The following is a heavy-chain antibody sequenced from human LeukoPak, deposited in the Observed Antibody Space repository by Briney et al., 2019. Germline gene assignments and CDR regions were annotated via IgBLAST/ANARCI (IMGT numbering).Heavy chain of an antibody. CDR3: TTAGEVVAATPSSY. V-gene: IGHV3-15*01. D-gene: IGHD2-15*01. Sequence: GGSLRLSCAASGFTFSKYNMNWVRQAPGKGLEWVGRIKSKTDGGTTDYAAPVKGRFTISRDDSKNTLYLQMNSLKTEDTAVYYCTTAGEVVAATPSSYWGQGTLVTVSS. CDR1: GFTFSKYN. CDR2: IKSKTDGGTT. J-gene: IGHJ4*02.